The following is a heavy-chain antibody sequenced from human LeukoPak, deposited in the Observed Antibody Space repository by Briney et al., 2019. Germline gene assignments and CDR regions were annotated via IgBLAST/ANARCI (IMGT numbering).Heavy chain of an antibody. D-gene: IGHD6-19*01. V-gene: IGHV3-23*01. Sequence: PGGSLRLSCAASGFTFSSYAMSWVRQAPGKGLEWVSGISGSGGITNTADSVEGRSTTSRDNSKNTLHLQMNSLRAEDTAVYYCAKAKSGWHLFDYWGQGTLVTVSS. CDR3: AKAKSGWHLFDY. CDR1: GFTFSSYA. CDR2: ISGSGGIT. J-gene: IGHJ4*02.